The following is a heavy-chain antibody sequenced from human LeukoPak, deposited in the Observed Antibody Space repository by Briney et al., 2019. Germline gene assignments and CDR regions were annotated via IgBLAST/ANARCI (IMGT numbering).Heavy chain of an antibody. CDR3: ARLITMVRGVIRGFDY. D-gene: IGHD3-10*01. Sequence: GESLKISCKGSGYRFTSYWIGWVRQMPGKGLEWMGIIYPGDPNTRYSPSFQGQVTISADKSISTAYLQWSSLKASDTAMYYCARLITMVRGVIRGFDYWGQGTLVTVSS. CDR1: GYRFTSYW. J-gene: IGHJ4*02. V-gene: IGHV5-51*01. CDR2: IYPGDPNT.